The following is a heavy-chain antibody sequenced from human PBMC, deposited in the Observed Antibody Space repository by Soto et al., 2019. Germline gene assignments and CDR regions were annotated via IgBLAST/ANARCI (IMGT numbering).Heavy chain of an antibody. CDR2: ISGSGGST. J-gene: IGHJ3*02. CDR1: GFTFSSYA. CDR3: ASRSNTYYYESSGRKPHDAFDI. D-gene: IGHD3-22*01. V-gene: IGHV3-23*01. Sequence: EVQLLESGGGLVQPGGSLRLSCAASGFTFSSYAMSWVRQAPGKGLEWVSAISGSGGSTYYADSVKGRFTISRDNAKNTLYLQMNSLRAEDTAVYYCASRSNTYYYESSGRKPHDAFDIWGQGTMVTVSS.